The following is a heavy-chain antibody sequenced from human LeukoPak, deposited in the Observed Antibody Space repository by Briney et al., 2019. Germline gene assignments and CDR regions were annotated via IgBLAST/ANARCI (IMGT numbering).Heavy chain of an antibody. CDR3: ASGIIAVASTED. Sequence: TGGSLRLSCAASGFTFSSYAMSWVRQAPGKGLEWVSTISGSGSSTYYADSVKGRFTISRDNSKNTLYLQMNSLRADDTAVYYCASGIIAVASTEDWGQGALVTVSS. V-gene: IGHV3-23*01. CDR1: GFTFSSYA. CDR2: ISGSGSST. J-gene: IGHJ4*02. D-gene: IGHD6-19*01.